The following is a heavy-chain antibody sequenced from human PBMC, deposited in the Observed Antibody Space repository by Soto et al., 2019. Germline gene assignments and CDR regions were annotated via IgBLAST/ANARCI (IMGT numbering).Heavy chain of an antibody. CDR1: GGSIISASYS. J-gene: IGHJ5*02. CDR3: AREDAARIERWFDA. Sequence: SETLSLTCAVSGGSIISASYSWNWIRQSPGRGLEWIGHIYSSGSAYYNPSLKSRVSISVDTSNNQFSLKLTSVTAADTAVYFCAREDAARIERWFDAWGQGILVTVSS. D-gene: IGHD6-6*01. V-gene: IGHV4-31*11. CDR2: IYSSGSA.